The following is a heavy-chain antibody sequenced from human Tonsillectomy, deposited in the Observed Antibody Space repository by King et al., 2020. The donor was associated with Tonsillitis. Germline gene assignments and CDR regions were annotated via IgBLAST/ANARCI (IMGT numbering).Heavy chain of an antibody. CDR2: SSGSGGYT. V-gene: IGHV3-23*04. D-gene: IGHD1-14*01. CDR3: AKGITYSDY. CDR1: GFSFSSYA. Sequence: VQLVESGGGLVQPGGSLRLSCAAAGFSFSSYAMSWVRQAPGEGLEWGSASSGSGGYTYYADSVKGRFTISRDNSKNTLYLQMNSLRAEDTAVYYCAKGITYSDYWGQGTLVTVSS. J-gene: IGHJ4*02.